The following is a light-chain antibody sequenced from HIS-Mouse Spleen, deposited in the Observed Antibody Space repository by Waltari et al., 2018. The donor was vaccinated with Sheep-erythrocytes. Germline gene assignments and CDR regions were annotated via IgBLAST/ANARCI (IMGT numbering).Light chain of an antibody. V-gene: IGKV1-17*01. Sequence: IQMTQSPSSLSASVGDSVTITCRPSQGNRNDLGWYQQKPGKAPKRLIYAASSLQSGVPSRFSGSGSGTEFTRTISSLQPEDFATYYCLQHNSYPPVKYTFGQGTKLEIK. CDR2: AAS. CDR1: QGNRND. CDR3: LQHNSYPPVKYT. J-gene: IGKJ2*01.